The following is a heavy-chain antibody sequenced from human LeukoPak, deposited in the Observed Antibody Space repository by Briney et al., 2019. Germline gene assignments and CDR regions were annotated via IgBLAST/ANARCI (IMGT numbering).Heavy chain of an antibody. D-gene: IGHD1-26*01. CDR1: GGSISSGGYY. J-gene: IGHJ3*02. CDR3: AREPPQLHAFDI. CDR2: IYYSGST. Sequence: PSETLSLTCTVSGGSISSGGYYWSWIRQHPGKGLEWIGYIYYSGSTYYNPSLKSRVTISVDTSKNQFSLKLSSVTAADTAVYYCAREPPQLHAFDIWGQGTMVTVSS. V-gene: IGHV4-31*03.